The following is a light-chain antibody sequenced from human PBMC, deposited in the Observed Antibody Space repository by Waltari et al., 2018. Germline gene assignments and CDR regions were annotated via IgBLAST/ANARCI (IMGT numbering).Light chain of an antibody. CDR3: QQLNSYPIT. Sequence: IQLTQSPSSLSASVGDRVTITCRASQGISSNLAWYQQKPGKAPKLLISAASTLQSGVALRFSGSGSGTDVTLTISSLQPEDFATYYCQQLNSYPITFGQGTRLEIK. CDR1: QGISSN. CDR2: AAS. V-gene: IGKV1-9*01. J-gene: IGKJ5*01.